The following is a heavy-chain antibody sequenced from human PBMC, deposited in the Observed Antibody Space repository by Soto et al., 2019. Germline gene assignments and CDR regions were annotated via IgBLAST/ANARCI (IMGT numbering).Heavy chain of an antibody. CDR1: GFTFSNAW. CDR3: TTASDYYYYYGMDV. V-gene: IGHV3-15*01. Sequence: VGSLRLSCAASGFTFSNAWMSWVRQAPGKGLEWVGRIKSKTDGGTTDYAAPVKGRFTISRDDSKNTLYLQMNSLKTEDTAVYYCTTASDYYYYYGMDVWGQGTTVTVSS. CDR2: IKSKTDGGTT. D-gene: IGHD2-21*02. J-gene: IGHJ6*02.